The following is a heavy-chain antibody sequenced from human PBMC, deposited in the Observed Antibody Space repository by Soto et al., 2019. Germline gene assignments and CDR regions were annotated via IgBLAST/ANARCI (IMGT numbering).Heavy chain of an antibody. CDR3: ARDSGAAAGMHYYYGMDV. CDR1: GYTYPSYG. D-gene: IGHD6-13*01. CDR2: NNAYNGNT. J-gene: IGHJ6*02. Sequence: ASVKVSCKASGYTYPSYGSSWGRQTPGQGLEWMGWNNAYNGNTKYAQKFQGRVTITRDTSASTAYMELSSLRSEDTAVYYCARDSGAAAGMHYYYGMDVWGQGTTVTVSS. V-gene: IGHV1-18*01.